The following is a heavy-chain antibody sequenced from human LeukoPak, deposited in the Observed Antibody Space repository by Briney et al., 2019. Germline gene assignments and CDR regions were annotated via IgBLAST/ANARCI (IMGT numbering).Heavy chain of an antibody. CDR3: ARAAGRYCSGGSCYPFDY. CDR2: IYTSGST. D-gene: IGHD2-15*01. J-gene: IGHJ4*02. CDR1: GGSISSSSYY. V-gene: IGHV4-61*02. Sequence: SETLSLTCTVSGGSISSSSYYWSWIRQPAGKGLEWIGRIYTSGSTNYNPSLKSRVTISVDTSKNQFSLKLSSVTAADTAVYYCARAAGRYCSGGSCYPFDYWGQGTLVTVSS.